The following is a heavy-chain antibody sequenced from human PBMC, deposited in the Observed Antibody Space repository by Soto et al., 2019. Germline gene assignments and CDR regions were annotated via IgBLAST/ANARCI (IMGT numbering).Heavy chain of an antibody. D-gene: IGHD3-22*01. CDR2: ISYDGINR. J-gene: IGHJ4*02. CDR3: SRTYDSIGYCPY. V-gene: IGHV3-30-3*01. Sequence: PGGSLRLSCAASGFSFSNYAMSWVRQAPGKGLEWVAFISYDGINRYHADSVKGRFTISRDNSKNTLYLQMNSLRPDDTAVYYCSRTYDSIGYCPYWGQGTLVTVSS. CDR1: GFSFSNYA.